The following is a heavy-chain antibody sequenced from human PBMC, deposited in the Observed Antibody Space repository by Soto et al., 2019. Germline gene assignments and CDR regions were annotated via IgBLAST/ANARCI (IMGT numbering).Heavy chain of an antibody. V-gene: IGHV3-23*01. Sequence: GGSLRLSCAASGFTFSSYAMSWVRQAPGKGLEWVSAISGSGGSTYYADSVKGRFTISRDNSKNTLYLQMNSLRAGDTAVYYCAKDTYYYDSSGYYFGYWGQGTLVTVSS. CDR3: AKDTYYYDSSGYYFGY. D-gene: IGHD3-22*01. CDR2: ISGSGGST. J-gene: IGHJ4*02. CDR1: GFTFSSYA.